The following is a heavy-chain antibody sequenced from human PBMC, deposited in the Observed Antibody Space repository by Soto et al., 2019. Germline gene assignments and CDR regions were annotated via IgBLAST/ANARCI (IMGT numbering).Heavy chain of an antibody. J-gene: IGHJ6*04. Sequence: PGESLKISCKGSGYSFTSYWIGWMRQMPGKGLEWMGIIYPGDSDTRYSPSFQGQVTISADKSISTAYLQWSSLKASDTAMYYCYSGSYYYYYGMDVWGKGTTVTVAS. CDR2: IYPGDSDT. CDR3: YSGSYYYYYGMDV. V-gene: IGHV5-51*01. D-gene: IGHD1-26*01. CDR1: GYSFTSYW.